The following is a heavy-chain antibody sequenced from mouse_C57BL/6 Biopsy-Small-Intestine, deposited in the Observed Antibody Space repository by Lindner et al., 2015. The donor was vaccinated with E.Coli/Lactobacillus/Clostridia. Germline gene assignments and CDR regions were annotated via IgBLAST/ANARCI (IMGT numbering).Heavy chain of an antibody. CDR1: GFTFSDYG. D-gene: IGHD1-1*02. CDR3: ARGNYGGDYFDY. Sequence: VQLQESGGGLVKPGGSLKLSCAASGFTFSDYGMHWLRQAPEKGLQWVAHISSGSNTIFYADSVKGRFTISRDNAKRTLFLQMTSLRSEDTAMYYCARGNYGGDYFDYWGQGTTLTVSS. J-gene: IGHJ2*01. V-gene: IGHV5-17*01. CDR2: ISSGSNTI.